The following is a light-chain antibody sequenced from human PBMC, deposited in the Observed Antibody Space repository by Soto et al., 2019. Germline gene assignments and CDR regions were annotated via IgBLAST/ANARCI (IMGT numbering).Light chain of an antibody. CDR3: QQYDNFPIT. CDR1: QGITNY. Sequence: DIQMPQSPSSLSASVGDRVTITCQACQGITNYLNWFQQEPGKAPKLLIYAASNLETGVPSRFSGVGSGTDFTLTISSLQPEDIATYFCQQYDNFPITFGQETRL. V-gene: IGKV1-33*01. J-gene: IGKJ5*01. CDR2: AAS.